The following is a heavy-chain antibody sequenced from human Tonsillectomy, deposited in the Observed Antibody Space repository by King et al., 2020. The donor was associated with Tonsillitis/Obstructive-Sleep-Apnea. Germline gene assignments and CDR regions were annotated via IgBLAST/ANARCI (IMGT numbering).Heavy chain of an antibody. D-gene: IGHD5-12*01. Sequence: DVQLVESGGGVVQPGGSLRLSCEASGFTFDDYAIHWVRQPPGKGLEWVSLISGDGSSTYYADSVKGRFTISRDNSKNSLYLQMNSLRTEDTAFYFCAKAILSALGYHFDYWGQGTLVTVSA. CDR3: AKAILSALGYHFDY. J-gene: IGHJ4*02. V-gene: IGHV3-43*02. CDR1: GFTFDDYA. CDR2: ISGDGSST.